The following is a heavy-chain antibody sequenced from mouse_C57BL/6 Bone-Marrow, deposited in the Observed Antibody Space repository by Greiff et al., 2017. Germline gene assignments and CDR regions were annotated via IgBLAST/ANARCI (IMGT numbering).Heavy chain of an antibody. Sequence: VQLKESGPGLVKPSQSLSLTCSVTGYSITSGYYWNWIRQFPGNKLEWMGYISYDGSNNYNPSLKNRISITRDTSKNQFFLKLNSVTTEDTATYYCARGAYGSDWYFDVWGTGTTDTVSS. CDR1: GYSITSGYY. J-gene: IGHJ1*03. CDR2: ISYDGSN. CDR3: ARGAYGSDWYFDV. D-gene: IGHD1-1*01. V-gene: IGHV3-6*01.